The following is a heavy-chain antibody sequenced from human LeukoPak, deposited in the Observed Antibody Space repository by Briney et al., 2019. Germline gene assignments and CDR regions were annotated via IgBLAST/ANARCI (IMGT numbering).Heavy chain of an antibody. J-gene: IGHJ4*02. D-gene: IGHD5-12*01. CDR3: ARRAIVATIDY. V-gene: IGHV4-39*01. CDR1: GGSISSPTYY. Sequence: SETLSLICTVSGGSISSPTYYWAWIRQPPGKGLEWVGGIHYSGRTFYNPSLKSRVSISADTSKNQFSLRLSSVTAADTAVYYCARRAIVATIDYWGQGTLVTVSS. CDR2: IHYSGRT.